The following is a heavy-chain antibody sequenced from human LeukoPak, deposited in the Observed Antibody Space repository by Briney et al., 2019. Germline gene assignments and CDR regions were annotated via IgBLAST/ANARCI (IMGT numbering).Heavy chain of an antibody. D-gene: IGHD1-26*01. CDR2: ISGSGGST. Sequence: GGSLRLXCAASGFTFSSYAMSWVRLAPGKGLEWVSAISGSGGSTYYADSVKGRFTISRDNSKNTLYLQMNSLRVEDTAVYYCASQRSVGATYAFDIWGQGTLVTVSS. CDR1: GFTFSSYA. J-gene: IGHJ3*02. CDR3: ASQRSVGATYAFDI. V-gene: IGHV3-23*01.